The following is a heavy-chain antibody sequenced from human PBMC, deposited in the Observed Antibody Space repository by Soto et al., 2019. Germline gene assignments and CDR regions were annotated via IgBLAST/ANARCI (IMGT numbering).Heavy chain of an antibody. J-gene: IGHJ4*02. Sequence: ASVKVSCKAFGYTFTKYHVDWVRQAPGQGFEWMGTIRADSGDVNFAQKFQGRISMTSDIRTTTVYMELRSLIFDDAATYYCATPIGMWYGHWGQGTLVTASS. CDR1: GYTFTKYH. CDR2: IRADSGDV. CDR3: ATPIGMWYGH. D-gene: IGHD2-15*01. V-gene: IGHV1-18*01.